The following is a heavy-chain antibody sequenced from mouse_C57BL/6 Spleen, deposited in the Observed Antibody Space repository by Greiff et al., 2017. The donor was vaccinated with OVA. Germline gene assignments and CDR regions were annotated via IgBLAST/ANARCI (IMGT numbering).Heavy chain of an antibody. CDR2: IYPGDGDT. Sequence: QVQLQQSGAELVKPGASVKISCKASGYAFSSYWMNWVKQRPGKGLEWIGQIYPGDGDTNYNGKFKGKATLTADKSSSTAYMQLSSLTSEDSAVYFCARGGAGTRGFDYWGQGTTLTVSS. CDR1: GYAFSSYW. J-gene: IGHJ2*01. CDR3: ARGGAGTRGFDY. D-gene: IGHD4-1*01. V-gene: IGHV1-80*01.